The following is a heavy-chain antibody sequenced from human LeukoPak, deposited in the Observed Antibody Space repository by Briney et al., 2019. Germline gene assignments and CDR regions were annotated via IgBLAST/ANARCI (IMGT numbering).Heavy chain of an antibody. D-gene: IGHD6-13*01. V-gene: IGHV4-31*03. CDR2: VYYSGRT. J-gene: IGHJ4*02. CDR3: ARVVVGIAAAVD. CDR1: GCSISSGGYY. Sequence: SQTLSLTCTVSGCSISSGGYYWSWIRQHPGKGLEWIGYVYYSGRTYYNPSLKSRVTISVDTSKNQFSQKLSSVTAADTAVYYCARVVVGIAAAVDWGQGTLVTVSS.